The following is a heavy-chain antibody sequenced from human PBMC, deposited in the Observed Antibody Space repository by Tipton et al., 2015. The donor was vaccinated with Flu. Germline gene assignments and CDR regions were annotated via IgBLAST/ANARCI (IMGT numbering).Heavy chain of an antibody. CDR1: GFTFSSYE. Sequence: SLRLSCAASGFTFSSYEMNWVRQAPGKGLEWLSYISSSGNTISYADPVRGRFTISRDNAKNSLYLQLNSLRAEDTAVYYCATLTGDDYWGQGDLVTVSS. J-gene: IGHJ4*02. D-gene: IGHD7-27*01. V-gene: IGHV3-48*03. CDR3: ATLTGDDY. CDR2: ISSSGNTI.